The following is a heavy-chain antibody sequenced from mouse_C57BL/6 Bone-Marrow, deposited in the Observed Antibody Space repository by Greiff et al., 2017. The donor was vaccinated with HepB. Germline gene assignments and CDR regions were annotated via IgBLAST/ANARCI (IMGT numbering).Heavy chain of an antibody. V-gene: IGHV5-16*01. CDR2: INYDGSST. CDR3: AREGLSNRYFDV. D-gene: IGHD2-5*01. J-gene: IGHJ1*03. CDR1: GFTFSDYY. Sequence: EVKLVESEGGLVQPGSSMKLSCTASGFTFSDYYMAWVRQVPEKGLEWVANINYDGSSTYYLDSLKSRFIISRDNAKNILYLQMSSLKSEDTATYYCAREGLSNRYFDVWGTGTTVTVSS.